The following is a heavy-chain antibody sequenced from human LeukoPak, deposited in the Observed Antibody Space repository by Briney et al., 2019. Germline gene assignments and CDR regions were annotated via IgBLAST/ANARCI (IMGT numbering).Heavy chain of an antibody. CDR2: IKQDGSEK. CDR3: ARDFPGGGGAFDI. J-gene: IGHJ3*02. CDR1: GFTFSSYW. D-gene: IGHD2-15*01. V-gene: IGHV3-7*01. Sequence: GGSLRLSCAASGFTFSSYWMSWVRQAPGKGLEWVANIKQDGSEKYYVDSVKGRFTIPRDNAKNSLYLQMNSLRAEDTAVYYCARDFPGGGGAFDIWGQGTMVTVSS.